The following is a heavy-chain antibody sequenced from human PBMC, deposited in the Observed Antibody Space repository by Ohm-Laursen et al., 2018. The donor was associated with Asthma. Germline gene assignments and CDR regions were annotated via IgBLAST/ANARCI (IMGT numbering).Heavy chain of an antibody. J-gene: IGHJ4*02. CDR2: ISWNSGSI. CDR1: GFTFDDYA. V-gene: IGHV3-9*01. D-gene: IGHD3-10*01. Sequence: SLRLSCAASGFTFDDYAMHWVRQAPGKGLEWVSGISWNSGSIGYADSVKGRFTISRDNAKNSLYLQMNSLRAEDTALYYCAKDRSYERYFDYWGQGTLVTVSS. CDR3: AKDRSYERYFDY.